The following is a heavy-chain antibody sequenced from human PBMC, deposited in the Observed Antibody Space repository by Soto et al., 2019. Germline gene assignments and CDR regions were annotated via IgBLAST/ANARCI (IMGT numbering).Heavy chain of an antibody. D-gene: IGHD3-22*01. CDR3: ARRRPIGYYNF. Sequence: QVQLVESGGDLVKPGGYLRLSCAASGFPFSDYYMSWIRQAPGKGLEWVSYIGSSSTYTNYADFVKGRFTISRDNAKNSLYLQRNNLRAEDSAVYYCARRRPIGYYNFWGQGTLVTVSA. CDR2: IGSSSTYT. V-gene: IGHV3-11*05. J-gene: IGHJ4*02. CDR1: GFPFSDYY.